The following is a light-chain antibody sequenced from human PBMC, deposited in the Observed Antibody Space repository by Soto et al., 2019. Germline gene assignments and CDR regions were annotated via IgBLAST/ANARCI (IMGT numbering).Light chain of an antibody. CDR2: SAS. Sequence: AIPMTQSQSSLSASAGDRVTITCRASQDICTYLVWYQQKPGKAPNLLIYSASTLHSGGTSRFSGSGAGTVFTLTISSLQSEDSTTYYCQQYFKLRTFGQGTKVEVK. J-gene: IGKJ1*01. V-gene: IGKV1-8*01. CDR3: QQYFKLRT. CDR1: QDICTY.